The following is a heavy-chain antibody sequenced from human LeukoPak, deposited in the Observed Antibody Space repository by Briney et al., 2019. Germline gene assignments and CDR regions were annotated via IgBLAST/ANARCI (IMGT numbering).Heavy chain of an antibody. Sequence: ASVKVSCKASGYTFTSYGISWVRQAPGQGLEWMGWISAYNGNTNYAQKLQGRVTMTTDTSTSIAYMELRSLRSDDTAVYYCARLVTIFGVVTNNYYYYGMDVWGQGTTVTVSS. CDR1: GYTFTSYG. D-gene: IGHD3-3*01. CDR2: ISAYNGNT. CDR3: ARLVTIFGVVTNNYYYYGMDV. J-gene: IGHJ6*02. V-gene: IGHV1-18*01.